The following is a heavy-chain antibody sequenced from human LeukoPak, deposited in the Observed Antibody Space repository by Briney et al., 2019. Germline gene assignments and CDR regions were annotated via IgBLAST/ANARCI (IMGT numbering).Heavy chain of an antibody. CDR1: GGSFSGYY. J-gene: IGHJ5*02. Sequence: SETLSLTCAVYGGSFSGYYWSWIRQPPGKGLEWIGEINHSGSTNYNPSLKSRVTISVDTSKNQFSLKLSSVTAADTAVYYCARRDIMWRLDLWFDPWGQGTLVTVSS. CDR3: ARRDIMWRLDLWFDP. V-gene: IGHV4-34*01. CDR2: INHSGST. D-gene: IGHD3-16*01.